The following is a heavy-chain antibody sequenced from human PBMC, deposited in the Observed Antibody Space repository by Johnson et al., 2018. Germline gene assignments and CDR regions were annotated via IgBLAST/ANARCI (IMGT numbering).Heavy chain of an antibody. CDR3: ARGLKQPLANNGPPAEYFQH. J-gene: IGHJ1*01. D-gene: IGHD6-13*01. V-gene: IGHV1-8*01. Sequence: QVQLVESGAEVKKPGASVKVSCKASGYTFTSYDINWVRQATGQGLEWMGWMNPNSGNTGYAQKFQGRVTMTRNTSISTAYMELRGLRSEDTAVYYCARGLKQPLANNGPPAEYFQHWGQGTLVTVSS. CDR2: MNPNSGNT. CDR1: GYTFTSYD.